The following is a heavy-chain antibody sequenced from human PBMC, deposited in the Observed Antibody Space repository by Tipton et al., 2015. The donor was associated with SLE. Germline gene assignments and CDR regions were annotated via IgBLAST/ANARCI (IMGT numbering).Heavy chain of an antibody. Sequence: TLSLTCNVSGGSISSNYWSWIRQPPGKGLEWIGDIYYSGTTNYNPSLKSRVTISVDTSKNQFSLKLRSVTAADTAVYYCARDHLPGGYYYYMDVWGKGTTVTVSS. CDR2: IYYSGTT. CDR1: GGSISSNY. V-gene: IGHV4-59*01. D-gene: IGHD3-10*01. CDR3: ARDHLPGGYYYYMDV. J-gene: IGHJ6*03.